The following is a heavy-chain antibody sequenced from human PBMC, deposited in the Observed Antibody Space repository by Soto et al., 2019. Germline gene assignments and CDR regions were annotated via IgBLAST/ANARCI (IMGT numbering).Heavy chain of an antibody. D-gene: IGHD6-19*01. J-gene: IGHJ4*02. CDR1: GYSFTRYW. V-gene: IGHV5-10-1*01. CDR2: LDPSDSYT. CDR3: ARHLTSSWNCDF. Sequence: EVQLVQSGAEVKKPGESLRISCKASGYSFTRYWISWVRQMPGKGLEWMGRLDPSDSYTSYSPSFQGHVTISTDKSISTAYLQWSSLKASDSAMYYFARHLTSSWNCDFWGQGPLVTVSS.